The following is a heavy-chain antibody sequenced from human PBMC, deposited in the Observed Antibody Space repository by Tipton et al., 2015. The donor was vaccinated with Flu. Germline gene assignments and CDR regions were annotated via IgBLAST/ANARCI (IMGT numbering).Heavy chain of an antibody. Sequence: SGFTFSGYGLQWVRQAPGKGLEWVAFIRYDGSNKFYADSVKGRFTISRDNSKNTLYLQMNSLRAEDTAVYYCAKDRLDYGDYAPFDYWGQGTLVTVSS. J-gene: IGHJ4*02. V-gene: IGHV3-30*02. CDR3: AKDRLDYGDYAPFDY. CDR2: IRYDGSNK. CDR1: GFTFSGYG. D-gene: IGHD4-17*01.